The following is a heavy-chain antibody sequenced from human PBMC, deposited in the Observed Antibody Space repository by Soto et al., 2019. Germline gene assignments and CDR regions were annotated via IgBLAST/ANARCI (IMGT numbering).Heavy chain of an antibody. Sequence: GGSLRLSCAASGFTFSSYAMSWVRQAPGKGLEWVSAISGSGGSTYYADSVKGRFTISRDNSKNTLYLQMNSLRAEDTAVYYCAKVKGNILTGYGGYYYYGTDVWGQGTTVTVSS. CDR1: GFTFSSYA. D-gene: IGHD3-9*01. CDR3: AKVKGNILTGYGGYYYYGTDV. J-gene: IGHJ6*02. V-gene: IGHV3-23*01. CDR2: ISGSGGST.